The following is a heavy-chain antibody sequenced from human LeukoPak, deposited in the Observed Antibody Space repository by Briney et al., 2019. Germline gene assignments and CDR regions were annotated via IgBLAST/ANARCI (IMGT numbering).Heavy chain of an antibody. Sequence: ASVKLSCKASGYTFTSYDINWVRQATGQGLEWMGWMNPNSGNTGYAQKFQGRVTITRNTSISTAYMELSSLRSEDTAVYYCARATILRFLEWSVAFDIWGQGTMVTVSS. CDR2: MNPNSGNT. J-gene: IGHJ3*02. D-gene: IGHD3-3*01. V-gene: IGHV1-8*03. CDR1: GYTFTSYD. CDR3: ARATILRFLEWSVAFDI.